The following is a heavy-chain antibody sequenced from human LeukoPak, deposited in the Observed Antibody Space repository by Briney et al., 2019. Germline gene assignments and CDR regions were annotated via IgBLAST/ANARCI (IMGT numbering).Heavy chain of an antibody. CDR2: IYPGDSDT. D-gene: IGHD6-13*01. CDR3: SRAPWGNNSSWYL. V-gene: IGHV5-51*04. J-gene: IGHJ5*02. Sequence: ADLQIYCKGSGCNFTSYWIGWGRPLPGKGVEGKGNIYPGDSDTRHKPSVQGQVTMSADKPISPAYPQWSSLKPSDTAMYYCSRAPWGNNSSWYLWGQGTLLPLSS. CDR1: GCNFTSYW.